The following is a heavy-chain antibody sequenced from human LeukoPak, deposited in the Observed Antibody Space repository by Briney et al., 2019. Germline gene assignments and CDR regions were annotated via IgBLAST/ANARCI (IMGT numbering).Heavy chain of an antibody. D-gene: IGHD3-3*01. CDR3: AKDARITTFGVVIYYGMDV. J-gene: IGHJ6*02. CDR1: GFTFSSYG. Sequence: GGSLRLSCAASGFTFSSYGMHWVRQAPGKGLEWVAVISYDGSNKYYADSVKGRFTISRDNSKNTLYLQMNSLRAEDTAVYYCAKDARITTFGVVIYYGMDVWGQGTTVTVSS. CDR2: ISYDGSNK. V-gene: IGHV3-30*18.